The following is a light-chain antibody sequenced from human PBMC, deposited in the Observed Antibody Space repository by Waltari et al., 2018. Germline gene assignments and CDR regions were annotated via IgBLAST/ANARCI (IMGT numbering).Light chain of an antibody. V-gene: IGLV8-61*01. CDR2: KAN. J-gene: IGLJ3*02. CDR1: YGSPSSTSP. CDR3: ALYMGSGIWV. Sequence: QSVVTQHPLLSVSPGWTVPLSLALSYGSPSSTSPPPWYQQTPGHAPRTLVYKANARSARVPDLFAASILANTAALTITGAQADDESDYYCALYMGSGIWVFGGETRLTFL.